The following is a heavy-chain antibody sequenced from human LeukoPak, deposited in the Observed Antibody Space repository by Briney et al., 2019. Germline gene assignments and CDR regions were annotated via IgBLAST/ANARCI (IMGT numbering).Heavy chain of an antibody. CDR1: GFTVSSNY. V-gene: IGHV3-66*01. J-gene: IGHJ4*02. D-gene: IGHD3-10*01. CDR2: IYSGGST. Sequence: GGSLRLSCAASGFTVSSNYMSWVRQAPGKGLEWVSVIYSGGSTYYADSVKGRFTISRDNSKNTLYLQMNSLRAEDTAVYYCANTISGSYYSPFDYWGQGTLVTVSS. CDR3: ANTISGSYYSPFDY.